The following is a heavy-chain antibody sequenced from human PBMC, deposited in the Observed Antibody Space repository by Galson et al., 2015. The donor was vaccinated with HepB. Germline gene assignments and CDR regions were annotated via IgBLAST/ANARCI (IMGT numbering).Heavy chain of an antibody. CDR3: ARDHRGLGLLP. V-gene: IGHV3-66*01. CDR2: IYSGGST. J-gene: IGHJ5*02. D-gene: IGHD2-21*02. Sequence: SLRLSCAASGFTVSSNYMSWVRQAPGKGLEWVSVIYSGGSTYYADSVKGRFTISRDNSKNTLYLQMNSLRAEDTAVYYCARDHRGLGLLPWGQGTLVTVSS. CDR1: GFTVSSNY.